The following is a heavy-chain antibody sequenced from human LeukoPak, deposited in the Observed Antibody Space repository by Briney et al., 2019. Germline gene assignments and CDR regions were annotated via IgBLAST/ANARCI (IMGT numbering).Heavy chain of an antibody. D-gene: IGHD3/OR15-3a*01. J-gene: IGHJ3*01. Sequence: GGSLRLSCAASGFTVSSNYMSWVRQAPGKGLEWVSLIYSDGNTLYADYVKDTVTISIDNSKNTLYLQMNSLRAEDTAVYFCARDYYDFAKGFDLWGQGTIVTVSS. V-gene: IGHV3-66*01. CDR3: ARDYYDFAKGFDL. CDR1: GFTVSSNY. CDR2: IYSDGNT.